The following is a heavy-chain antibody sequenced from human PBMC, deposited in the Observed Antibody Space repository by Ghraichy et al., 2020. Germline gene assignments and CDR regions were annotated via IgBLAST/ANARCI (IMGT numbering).Heavy chain of an antibody. CDR1: GFSFINFA. CDR2: IGGRGEST. Sequence: GSLRLSCEASGFSFINFAMTWVRQAPGKGPEWVSSIGGRGESTSYADSVRGRFTISRDNSKNTLYLQMNSLRAEDTAVYYCGRDPNGDYIGAFDMWGQGTKVTVSS. J-gene: IGHJ3*02. V-gene: IGHV3-23*01. CDR3: GRDPNGDYIGAFDM. D-gene: IGHD4-17*01.